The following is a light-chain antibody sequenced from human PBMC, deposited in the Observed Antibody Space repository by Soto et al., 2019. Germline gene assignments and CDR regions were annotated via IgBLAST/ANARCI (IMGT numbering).Light chain of an antibody. CDR1: SSNIGSNT. J-gene: IGLJ2*01. CDR2: SNN. Sequence: QSALTQPPSASGTPGQRVTISCSGSSSNIGSNTVNWYQQLPRTAPKLLIYSNNQRPSGVPDRFSGSKSGTSASLAISGLQSEDEADYYCAAWDDSLNALFGGGTKLTVL. V-gene: IGLV1-44*01. CDR3: AAWDDSLNAL.